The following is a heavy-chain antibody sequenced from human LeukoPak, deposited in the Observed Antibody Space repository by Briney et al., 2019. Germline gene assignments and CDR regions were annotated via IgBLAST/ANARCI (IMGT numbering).Heavy chain of an antibody. CDR1: GGSISSSSYY. CDR3: ARKTRSMTTVTPGKFDP. Sequence: SETLSLTCTVSGGSISSSSYYWGWIRQPPGRGLEWIGEINHSGSTNYNPSLKSRVTMSVDTSKNQFSLKLSSVTAADTAVYYCARKTRSMTTVTPGKFDPWGQGTLVTVSS. D-gene: IGHD4-17*01. J-gene: IGHJ5*02. V-gene: IGHV4-39*07. CDR2: INHSGST.